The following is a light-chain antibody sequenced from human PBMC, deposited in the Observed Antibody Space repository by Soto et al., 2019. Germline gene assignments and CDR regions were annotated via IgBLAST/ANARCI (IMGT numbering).Light chain of an antibody. CDR1: QSVGSN. CDR2: GAS. J-gene: IGKJ1*01. V-gene: IGKV3-15*01. CDR3: QQYNNWPPDRT. Sequence: EIVMTQSPATLSVSPGERATLSCRASQSVGSNLAWYQQRPGQAPRHLIFGASTRTTGVPARFSGSGSRTEFTLTISSLQSEDFGIYFCQQYNNWPPDRTFGQGTKVEIK.